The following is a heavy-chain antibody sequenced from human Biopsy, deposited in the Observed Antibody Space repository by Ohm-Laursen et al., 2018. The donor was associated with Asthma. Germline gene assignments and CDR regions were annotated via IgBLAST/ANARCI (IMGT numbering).Heavy chain of an antibody. CDR2: INSVFGTT. V-gene: IGHV1-69*01. J-gene: IGHJ4*02. CDR3: ARKAGSCISRTCYSLDF. D-gene: IGHD2-2*01. CDR1: GGTFNTYV. Sequence: ESSVKVSCKFLGGTFNTYVIGWVRQAPGQGLEWMGGINSVFGTTTYPQKFQDRVTITAGDSTSTVYMELSSLRSEDTAVYYCARKAGSCISRTCYSLDFWGQGTLVTVSS.